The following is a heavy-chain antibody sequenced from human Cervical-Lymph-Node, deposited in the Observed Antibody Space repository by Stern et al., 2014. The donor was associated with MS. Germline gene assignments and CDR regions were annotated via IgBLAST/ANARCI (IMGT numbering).Heavy chain of an antibody. D-gene: IGHD3-22*01. J-gene: IGHJ1*01. Sequence: EVQLEESGGGPVKPGGSLRLSCAASGFSFSSYSMNWVRQAPGKGPEWVSSISRSSSYIYNADSVKGRFTISRDNAKNSLYLQMNSLRVEDTAVYYCARDSITYYYDSSAHDGLQHWGQGTLVIVSS. CDR2: ISRSSSYI. V-gene: IGHV3-21*06. CDR1: GFSFSSYS. CDR3: ARDSITYYYDSSAHDGLQH.